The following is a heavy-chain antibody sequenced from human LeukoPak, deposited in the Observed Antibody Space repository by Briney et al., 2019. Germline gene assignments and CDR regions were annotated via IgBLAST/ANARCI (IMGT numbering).Heavy chain of an antibody. V-gene: IGHV4-39*07. Sequence: SETLSLTCTVSGGSISSGSYYWGWIRQPPGKGLEWIGSIYYSGSTYNNPSIKSRVLKSRVTISVDTSKNQFSLELNSVTAADTAVYYCARYSPTSEDAFDIWGQGTMVTVSS. CDR2: IYYSGST. D-gene: IGHD2-21*01. J-gene: IGHJ3*02. CDR1: GGSISSGSYY. CDR3: ARYSPTSEDAFDI.